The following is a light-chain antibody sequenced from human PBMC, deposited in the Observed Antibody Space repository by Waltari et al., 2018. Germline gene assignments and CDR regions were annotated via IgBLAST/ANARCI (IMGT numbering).Light chain of an antibody. J-gene: IGLJ2*01. CDR2: DDS. Sequence: SYVLTQSPSVSVAPGQTARLTCGGNNIGGETVHWYQQKPGQAPILVVYDDSDRPSGVPERFSGSKSGNTATLTISRVEAGDEAAYHCQVWDRTNKYFVFGGGTKMTVL. CDR1: NIGGET. V-gene: IGLV3-21*02. CDR3: QVWDRTNKYFV.